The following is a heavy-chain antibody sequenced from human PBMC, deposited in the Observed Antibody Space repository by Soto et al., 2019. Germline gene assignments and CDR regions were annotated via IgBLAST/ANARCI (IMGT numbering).Heavy chain of an antibody. CDR3: ERVSVGSSYYYGMDV. CDR2: IYSGGST. J-gene: IGHJ6*04. D-gene: IGHD2-15*01. V-gene: IGHV3-53*01. CDR1: WFTVSSNY. Sequence: PGGSLRLSCAASWFTVSSNYMSWVRQAPGKGLEWVSVIYSGGSTYYADSVKGRFTISRDNSKNTLYLQMNSLRAEDTAVYYCERVSVGSSYYYGMDVWGKGTTVTVSS.